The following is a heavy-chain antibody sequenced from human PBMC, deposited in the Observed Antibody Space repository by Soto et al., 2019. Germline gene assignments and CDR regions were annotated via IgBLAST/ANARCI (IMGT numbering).Heavy chain of an antibody. V-gene: IGHV4-59*01. J-gene: IGHJ4*02. D-gene: IGHD3-3*01. Sequence: SETLSLTCIVSGGSIISYYWSWIRQPPGKGLEWIGHIYYRGSTNYNPSLKSRVTISVETSKNHFSLKLSSVTAADTAVYYCARSSPRVVSPWDYWGQGTMVTVSS. CDR2: IYYRGST. CDR1: GGSIISYY. CDR3: ARSSPRVVSPWDY.